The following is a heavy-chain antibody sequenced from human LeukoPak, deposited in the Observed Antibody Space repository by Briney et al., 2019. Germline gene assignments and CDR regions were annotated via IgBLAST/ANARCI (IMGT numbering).Heavy chain of an antibody. CDR2: INPSGGST. CDR1: GYTFTSYY. J-gene: IGHJ6*02. V-gene: IGHV1-46*01. CDR3: ARESKYYYDSSGYYIQYYYYGMDV. Sequence: ASVKVSFKASGYTFTSYYMHWVRQAPGQGLEWMGIINPSGGSTSYAQKFQGRVTMTRDTSTSTVYMELSSLRSEDTAVYYCARESKYYYDSSGYYIQYYYYGMDVWAKGPRSPSP. D-gene: IGHD3-22*01.